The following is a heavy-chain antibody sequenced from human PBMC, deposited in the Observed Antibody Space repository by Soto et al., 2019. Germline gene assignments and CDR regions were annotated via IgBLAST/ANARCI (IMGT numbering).Heavy chain of an antibody. Sequence: RLSCVASGFIVSSNQMSWVRQAPGKGLEWVSVIYSGHTTYYADSVEGRFTISRDDSKNTLYLQMNSLRVEDTAVYYCVRGPSDHKLRLVEWPYGDYWGQGALVTVSS. CDR3: VRGPSDHKLRLVEWPYGDY. D-gene: IGHD3-3*01. CDR1: GFIVSSNQ. J-gene: IGHJ4*02. CDR2: IYSGHTT. V-gene: IGHV3-53*01.